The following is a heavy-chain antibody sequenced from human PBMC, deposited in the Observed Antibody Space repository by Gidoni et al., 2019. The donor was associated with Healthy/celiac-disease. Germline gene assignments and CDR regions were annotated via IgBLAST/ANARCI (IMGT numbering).Heavy chain of an antibody. J-gene: IGHJ4*02. CDR1: GFSLSPSGLG. D-gene: IGHD3-3*01. Sequence: QITLKESGPTLVTPTQTLTLPCTFSGFSLSPSGLGVGWIRQPPGKALEWLALIYWNDDKRYSPSLKSRLTITKDTSKNQVVLTMTNMDPVDTATYYCAHRLDYDFWSGFFGYDYWGQGTLVTVSS. CDR2: IYWNDDK. V-gene: IGHV2-5*01. CDR3: AHRLDYDFWSGFFGYDY.